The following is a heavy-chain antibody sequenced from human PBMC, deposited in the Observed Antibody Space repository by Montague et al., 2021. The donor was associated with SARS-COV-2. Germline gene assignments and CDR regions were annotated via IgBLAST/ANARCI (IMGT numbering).Heavy chain of an antibody. CDR3: ARGGGNILTNYYYYYYLDV. CDR1: GGSFSGWY. V-gene: IGHV4-34*01. D-gene: IGHD4-23*01. CDR2: INRRGNT. Sequence: SETLSLTCAVYGGSFSGWYWSWVRQPPGKGLEWIGEINRRGNTIYNPSLKSRVTISEDTSKSQFSLKLSSVTAADTAVYYCARGGGNILTNYYYYYYLDVWGTGTPVTVPS. J-gene: IGHJ6*03.